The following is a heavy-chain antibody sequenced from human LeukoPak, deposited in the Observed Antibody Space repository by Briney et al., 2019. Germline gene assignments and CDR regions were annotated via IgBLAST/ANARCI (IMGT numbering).Heavy chain of an antibody. CDR3: ARRGAYSGWYVAWFDP. CDR1: GGSISSSSYY. J-gene: IGHJ5*02. V-gene: IGHV4-39*07. D-gene: IGHD6-19*01. CDR2: IYYSGST. Sequence: PSETLSLTCTVSGGSISSSSYYWGWIRQPPGKGLEWIGSIYYSGSTYYNPSLKSRVTISVDTSKNQFSLKLSSVTAADTAVYYCARRGAYSGWYVAWFDPWGQGTLVTVSS.